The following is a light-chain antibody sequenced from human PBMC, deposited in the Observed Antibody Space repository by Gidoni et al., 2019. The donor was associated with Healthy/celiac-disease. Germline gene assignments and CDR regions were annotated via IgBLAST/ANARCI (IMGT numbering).Light chain of an antibody. J-gene: IGKJ4*01. Sequence: EIVMTQSPATLSVSPGERATLSCRASQSVSSNLAWYQQKPGIPARFSGSGSGTEFTLTISSLQSEDFAVYYCQQYNNWPPATFGGGTKVEIK. CDR3: QQYNNWPPAT. V-gene: IGKV3-15*01. CDR1: QSVSSN.